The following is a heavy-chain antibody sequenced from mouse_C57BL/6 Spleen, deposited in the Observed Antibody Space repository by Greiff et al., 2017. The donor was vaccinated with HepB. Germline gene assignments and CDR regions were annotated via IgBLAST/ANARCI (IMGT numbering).Heavy chain of an antibody. V-gene: IGHV1-9*01. J-gene: IGHJ3*01. CDR2: ILPGSGST. D-gene: IGHD1-1*01. Sequence: QVQLQHSGAELMKPGASVKLSCKATGYTFTGYWIEWVKQRPGHGLEWIGEILPGSGSTNYNEKFKGKATFTADTSSNTAYMQLSSLTTEDSAIYYCALITTVEEGFAYWGQGTLVTVSA. CDR1: GYTFTGYW. CDR3: ALITTVEEGFAY.